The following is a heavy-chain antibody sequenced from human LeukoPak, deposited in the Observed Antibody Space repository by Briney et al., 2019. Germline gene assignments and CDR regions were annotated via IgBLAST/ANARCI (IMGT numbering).Heavy chain of an antibody. Sequence: PSETLSLTCAVYGGSFSGYYWSWIRQPPGKGLEWIGEINHSGSTNYNPSLKSRVTISVDTSKNQLSLKLSSVTAADTAVYYCARGRGGTIFPSYYYYMDVWGKGTTVTVSS. V-gene: IGHV4-34*01. CDR2: INHSGST. D-gene: IGHD3-3*01. J-gene: IGHJ6*03. CDR3: ARGRGGTIFPSYYYYMDV. CDR1: GGSFSGYY.